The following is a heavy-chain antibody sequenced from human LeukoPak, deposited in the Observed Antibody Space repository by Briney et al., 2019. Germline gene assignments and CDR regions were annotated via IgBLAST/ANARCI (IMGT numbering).Heavy chain of an antibody. CDR1: GFTFSTYS. J-gene: IGHJ5*02. CDR2: ISSGSTFI. Sequence: GGSLRLSCAASGFTFSTYSMNWVRQAPGKGLEWVSSISSGSTFIYYADSVKGRFTISRDNAQNSLYLQMNGLGAEDTAVYYCAGDPRTYDSSGYSTWGQGTLVTVSS. D-gene: IGHD3-22*01. CDR3: AGDPRTYDSSGYST. V-gene: IGHV3-21*01.